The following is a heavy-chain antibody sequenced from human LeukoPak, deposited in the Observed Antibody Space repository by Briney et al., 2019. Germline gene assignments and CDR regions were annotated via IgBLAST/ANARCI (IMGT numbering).Heavy chain of an antibody. CDR1: GGSFSGYY. V-gene: IGHV4-34*01. D-gene: IGHD3-10*01. J-gene: IGHJ5*02. CDR3: ARVTWYYYGSGSKNWFDP. CDR2: ISHSGST. Sequence: EPSETLSLTCAVYGGSFSGYYWSWIREPPGKGPEWIGEISHSGSTNYNPSLKSRVTISVDTSKNQFSLRLSSVTAADTAVYYCARVTWYYYGSGSKNWFDPWGQGTLVTVSS.